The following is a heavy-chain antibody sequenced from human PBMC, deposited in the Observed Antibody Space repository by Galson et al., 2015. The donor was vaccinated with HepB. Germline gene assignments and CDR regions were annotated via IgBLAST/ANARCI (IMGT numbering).Heavy chain of an antibody. J-gene: IGHJ4*02. V-gene: IGHV3-73*01. CDR3: ARLGDLSGYSSL. Sequence: SMRLSCAASRFTFSGSASHWVRQASGEGLEWVGRLRSKASSHATAYTASLKGRFTISRDDSKNTAYLHMNSLKTEDTAVYYCARLGDLSGYSSLWGQGTLVTVSS. D-gene: IGHD6-19*01. CDR2: LRSKASSHAT. CDR1: RFTFSGSA.